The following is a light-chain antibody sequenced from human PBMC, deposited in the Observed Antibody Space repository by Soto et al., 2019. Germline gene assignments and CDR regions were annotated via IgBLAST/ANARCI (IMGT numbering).Light chain of an antibody. CDR2: WAS. Sequence: DIVMTQAPDSLDVSLGERATINCKSSQSVFYSSDNKNYLAWYQQKPGQPPKLLIYWASTRESGVPARFSGSGSGTDFTLTISSLQAEDVAVYYCQQYNSSPLTFGGGTKVDIK. V-gene: IGKV4-1*01. CDR3: QQYNSSPLT. J-gene: IGKJ4*01. CDR1: QSVFYSSDNKNY.